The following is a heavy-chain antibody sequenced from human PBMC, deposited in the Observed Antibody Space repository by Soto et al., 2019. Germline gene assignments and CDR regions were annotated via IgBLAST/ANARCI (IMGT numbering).Heavy chain of an antibody. CDR2: INAGSGNT. D-gene: IGHD3-3*02. Sequence: ASVKVSCKATGYTFSAYTMNWVRQAPGQSLEWMGWINAGSGNTKYSQNFQGRVSITRDTSASTVYMELTGLTSEDTAVYYCARDTETLGPRANDALDIWGQGTMVTV. CDR3: ARDTETLGPRANDALDI. J-gene: IGHJ3*02. V-gene: IGHV1-3*01. CDR1: GYTFSAYT.